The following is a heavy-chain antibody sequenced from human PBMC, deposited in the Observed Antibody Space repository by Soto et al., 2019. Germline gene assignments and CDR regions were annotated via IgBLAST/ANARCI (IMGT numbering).Heavy chain of an antibody. CDR3: ARSRRVGLELHTSPIYYSYSGMAV. CDR1: GGTFSSYA. CDR2: IIPIFGTA. V-gene: IGHV1-69*13. D-gene: IGHD1-7*01. J-gene: IGHJ6*02. Sequence: ASVKVSCKASGGTFSSYAISWVRQAPGQGLEWMGGIIPIFGTANYAQKFQGRVTITADESTSTAYMELSSLRSEDTAVYYCARSRRVGLELHTSPIYYSYSGMAVWGQGTTVTVYS.